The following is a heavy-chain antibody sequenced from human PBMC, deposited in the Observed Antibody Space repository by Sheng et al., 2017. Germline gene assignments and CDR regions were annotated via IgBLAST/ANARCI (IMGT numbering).Heavy chain of an antibody. D-gene: IGHD5-12*01. Sequence: QVQLVQSGAEVKKPGSSVKVSCKASGGTFSTYAISWVRQAPGQGLEWMGGIIPIFGTTNYAQNFQGRVTITADESTSTAYMELSSLRSKDTAVYYCARREEVAPEGLNWGQGTLVIVSS. V-gene: IGHV1-69*13. CDR3: ARREEVAPEGLN. CDR1: GGTFSTYA. J-gene: IGHJ4*02. CDR2: IIPIFGTT.